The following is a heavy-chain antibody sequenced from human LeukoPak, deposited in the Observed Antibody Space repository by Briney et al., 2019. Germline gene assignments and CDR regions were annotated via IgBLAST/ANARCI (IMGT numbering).Heavy chain of an antibody. V-gene: IGHV1-18*01. D-gene: IGHD3-3*01. CDR3: ARAGETIFGAPNWFDP. Sequence: ASVKVSCKASGYTFTSYDINWVRQATGQGLEWMGWISAYNGNTNYAQKLQGRVTMTTDTSTSTAYMELRSLRSDDTAVYYCARAGETIFGAPNWFDPWGQGTLVTVSS. J-gene: IGHJ5*02. CDR2: ISAYNGNT. CDR1: GYTFTSYD.